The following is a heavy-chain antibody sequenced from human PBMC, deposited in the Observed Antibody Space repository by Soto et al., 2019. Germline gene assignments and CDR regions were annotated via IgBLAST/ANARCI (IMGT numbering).Heavy chain of an antibody. CDR2: ISSSSNYI. D-gene: IGHD4-17*01. V-gene: IGHV3-21*02. CDR3: ARENAYGDPNSFDY. Sequence: EVQLVESGGGLVKPGGSLRLSCTASGFTFSSYNMNRVRQAPGKGLEWVSSISSSSNYIYYADSRKGRFTISRDNAKNSLYLPMNSLRAEDTAVYYCARENAYGDPNSFDYWGQGTLVTVSS. CDR1: GFTFSSYN. J-gene: IGHJ4*02.